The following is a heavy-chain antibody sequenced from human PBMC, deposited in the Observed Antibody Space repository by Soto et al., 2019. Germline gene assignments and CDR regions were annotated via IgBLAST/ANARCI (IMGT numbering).Heavy chain of an antibody. CDR1: SGSISSSNW. Sequence: SETLSLTCAVSSGSISSSNWWSWVRQPPGKGLEWIGEIYHSGSTNYNPSLKSRVTISVDKSKNQFSLKLSSVTAADTAVYYCAGTDYSLHYYMDVWGKGTTVTVSS. CDR3: AGTDYSLHYYMDV. V-gene: IGHV4-4*02. CDR2: IYHSGST. D-gene: IGHD4-4*01. J-gene: IGHJ6*03.